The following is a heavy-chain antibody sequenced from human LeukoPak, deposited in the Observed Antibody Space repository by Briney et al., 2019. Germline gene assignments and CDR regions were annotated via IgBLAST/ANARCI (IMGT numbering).Heavy chain of an antibody. CDR3: ARSLTDYGPFDY. CDR2: ISSSSSYI. Sequence: PGGSLRLSCAASGFTFSSYSMNWVRQAPGKGLEWVSSISSSSSYIYYADSVKGRFTISRDNAKNSLYLQMNSLRAEDTAVYYCARSLTDYGPFDYWGQGTLVTVSS. CDR1: GFTFSSYS. V-gene: IGHV3-21*01. J-gene: IGHJ4*02. D-gene: IGHD4-17*01.